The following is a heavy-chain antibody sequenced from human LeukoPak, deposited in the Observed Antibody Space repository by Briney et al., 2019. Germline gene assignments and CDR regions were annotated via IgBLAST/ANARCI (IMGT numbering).Heavy chain of an antibody. Sequence: SETLSLTCTVSGGSISGYYWSWVRQPAGKGLEWIGRIYTSGSTDYNPSLESRVTIPVDTSKNQFSLKLSSVTAADTAVYYCVRENYSSGWYGIIDYWGQGTLVTV. CDR1: GGSISGYY. V-gene: IGHV4-4*07. D-gene: IGHD6-19*01. CDR3: VRENYSSGWYGIIDY. J-gene: IGHJ4*02. CDR2: IYTSGST.